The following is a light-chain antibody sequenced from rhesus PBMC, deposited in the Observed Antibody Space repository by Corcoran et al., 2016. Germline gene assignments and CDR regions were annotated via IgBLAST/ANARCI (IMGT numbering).Light chain of an antibody. V-gene: IGKV1-21*01. CDR3: QQYNSAPPT. CDR1: QSISSW. Sequence: DIQMTQSPSSLSASVGDTVTITCRASQSISSWLDWYQQKPGKAPKLLIYKASSLQSGVPSRFSGSGSGTDFTLNISSLQPEDFATYYCQQYNSAPPTFGGGTKVEIK. J-gene: IGKJ4*01. CDR2: KAS.